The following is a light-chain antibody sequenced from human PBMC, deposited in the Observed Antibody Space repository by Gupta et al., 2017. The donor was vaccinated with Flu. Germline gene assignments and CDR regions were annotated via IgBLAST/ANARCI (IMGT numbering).Light chain of an antibody. CDR3: QQYYSAPRT. J-gene: IGKJ1*01. CDR1: QSLLFSSNNRDY. CDR2: WAA. V-gene: IGKV4-1*01. Sequence: DFVVSQSPYSLAVSLGERATINCKSSQSLLFSSNNRDYLTWYQHKPGQPPKLLIYWAATRASGVPDRFSGSGSGTDFRLIISNLQAEDVAVYYCQQYYSAPRTFGQGTRVEIK.